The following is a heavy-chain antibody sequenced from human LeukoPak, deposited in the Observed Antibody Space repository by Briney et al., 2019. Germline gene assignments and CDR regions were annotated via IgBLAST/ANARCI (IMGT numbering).Heavy chain of an antibody. CDR2: ITATGAST. J-gene: IGHJ4*02. V-gene: IGHV3-23*01. CDR1: AFIFNKFA. CDR3: AKDLWHLVRMIDH. Sequence: PGVSVRLSCEGSAFIFNKFAMIWVRQAPGKGLEWFSAITATGASTYYIDSVNGRFTISRDNSNNTLYLQMNSLRAEDTARYYCAKDLWHLVRMIDHWGQGMLVIAST. D-gene: IGHD6-6*01.